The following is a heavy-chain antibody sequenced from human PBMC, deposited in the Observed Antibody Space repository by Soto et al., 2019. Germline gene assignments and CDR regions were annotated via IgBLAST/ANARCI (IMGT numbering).Heavy chain of an antibody. CDR1: GGTFSSYT. D-gene: IGHD3-22*01. J-gene: IGHJ3*02. CDR2: IIPILGIA. V-gene: IGHV1-69*04. Sequence: ASVKVSCKASGGTFSSYTMSWVRQAPGQGLEWMGRIIPILGIANYAQKFQGRVTITADKSTSTAYMELSSLRSEDTAVYYCARDLAQYDSSGYAAFDIWGQGTMVTVSS. CDR3: ARDLAQYDSSGYAAFDI.